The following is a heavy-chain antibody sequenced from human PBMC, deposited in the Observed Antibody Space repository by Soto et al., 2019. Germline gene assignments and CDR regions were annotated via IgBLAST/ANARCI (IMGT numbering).Heavy chain of an antibody. J-gene: IGHJ5*02. CDR2: IYYSGST. CDR1: RGSISSYY. Sequence: SETLSLTCTVSRGSISSYYWSWIRQPPGKGLEWIGYIYYSGSTNYNPSLKSRVTISVDTSKNQFSLKLSSVTAADTAVYYCARDLEQQHAGWFDPWGQGTLVTVSS. V-gene: IGHV4-59*01. CDR3: ARDLEQQHAGWFDP. D-gene: IGHD6-13*01.